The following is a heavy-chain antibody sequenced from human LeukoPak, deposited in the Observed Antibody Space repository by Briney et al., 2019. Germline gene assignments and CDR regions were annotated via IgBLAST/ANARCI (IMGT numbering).Heavy chain of an antibody. CDR1: GFAFSSYW. V-gene: IGHV3-7*01. CDR3: ARVPNYYYDSSAYYRFDY. D-gene: IGHD3-22*01. CDR2: IKEDGSEK. Sequence: GGSLRLSCAASGFAFSSYWMSWVRQAPGKGLEWVANIKEDGSEKYYVDSVKGRFTISRDNAKNSLFLQMNSLRAEDTAVYYCARVPNYYYDSSAYYRFDYWGQGILVTVSS. J-gene: IGHJ4*02.